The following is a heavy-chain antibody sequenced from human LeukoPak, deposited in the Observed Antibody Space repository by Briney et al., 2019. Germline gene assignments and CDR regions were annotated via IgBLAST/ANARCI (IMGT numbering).Heavy chain of an antibody. Sequence: PSQTLSLTCNVSGGSISGSGYFWTWIRQHPGKGLEWIGYIYYSGSTYYSPSLKSRLILSVDTSKNQFSLKLTSVTAADTAVYYCPRAIYGLGSPNGYYFDYWGQGTLVTVSS. CDR2: IYYSGST. V-gene: IGHV4-31*03. D-gene: IGHD3-10*01. J-gene: IGHJ4*02. CDR3: PRAIYGLGSPNGYYFDY. CDR1: GGSISGSGYF.